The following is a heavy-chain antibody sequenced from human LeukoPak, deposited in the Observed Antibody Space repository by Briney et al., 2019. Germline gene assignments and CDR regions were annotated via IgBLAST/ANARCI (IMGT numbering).Heavy chain of an antibody. CDR2: ISAYNGNT. V-gene: IGHV1-18*01. Sequence: ASVKVSCKASGYTFTSCGISWVRQAPGQGLEWMGWISAYNGNTNYAQKPQGRVTMTTDTSTSTAYMELRSLRSDDTAVYYCARDSLGIHYYDSSGSVDYWGQGTLVTVSS. CDR3: ARDSLGIHYYDSSGSVDY. D-gene: IGHD3-22*01. J-gene: IGHJ4*02. CDR1: GYTFTSCG.